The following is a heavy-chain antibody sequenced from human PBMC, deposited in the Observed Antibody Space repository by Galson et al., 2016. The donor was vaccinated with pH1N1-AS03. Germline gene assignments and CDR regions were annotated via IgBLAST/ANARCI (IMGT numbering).Heavy chain of an antibody. D-gene: IGHD6-13*01. CDR1: GYSFSDYW. CDR3: ARHLSSPFSSSSGY. V-gene: IGHV5-51*01. Sequence: QSGAEVKKPGESVKISCKGSGYSFSDYWIAWVRQMPGKGLEWMGIIHPRDSDTRYSPSFQGRVSISADKSISAAYLQWSSLKASDTATYYCARHLSSPFSSSSGYWGHGTLVTVSS. J-gene: IGHJ4*01. CDR2: IHPRDSDT.